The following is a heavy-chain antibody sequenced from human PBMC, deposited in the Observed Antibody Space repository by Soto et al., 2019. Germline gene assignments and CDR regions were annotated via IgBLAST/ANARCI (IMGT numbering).Heavy chain of an antibody. CDR1: GFTFSAYW. CDR3: ASGGHVDY. CDR2: IKPDGSDK. D-gene: IGHD3-16*01. J-gene: IGHJ4*02. V-gene: IGHV3-7*05. Sequence: EVQLVESGGGLVQPGGSLRLSCAASGFTFSAYWMTWIRQAPGRGLEWVANIKPDGSDKFYVGSVKGRFTISRDNAKNSLYLQMNSLSAEDPAVYYCASGGHVDYCGQGTLVTVSS.